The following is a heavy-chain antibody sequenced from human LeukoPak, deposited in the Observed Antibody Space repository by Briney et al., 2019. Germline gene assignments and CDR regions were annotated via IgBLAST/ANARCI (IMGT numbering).Heavy chain of an antibody. V-gene: IGHV3-23*01. D-gene: IGHD6-13*01. J-gene: IGHJ6*02. CDR2: ISGSGGST. Sequence: GGSLRLSCAASGFTFNNYAMSWVRQAPGKGLEWVSAISGSGGSTYYADSVKGRFTISRDNSKNTLYLQMNSLRAEDTAVYYCAKSSIAASGDYYYYGMDVWGQGTTVTVSS. CDR1: GFTFNNYA. CDR3: AKSSIAASGDYYYYGMDV.